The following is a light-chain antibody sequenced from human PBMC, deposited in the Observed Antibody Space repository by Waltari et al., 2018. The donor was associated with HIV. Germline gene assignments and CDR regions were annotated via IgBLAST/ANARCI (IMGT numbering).Light chain of an antibody. CDR2: KAS. Sequence: DIQMTQSPSTLSASVGDKVAITCRARQNISSWLAWYQQKPGKAPNLLIYKASSLESGVPSRFSGSGSGTDFTLTINSLQPDDFATYYCQQYNSYSYTFGQGTKLESK. V-gene: IGKV1-5*03. CDR1: QNISSW. CDR3: QQYNSYSYT. J-gene: IGKJ2*01.